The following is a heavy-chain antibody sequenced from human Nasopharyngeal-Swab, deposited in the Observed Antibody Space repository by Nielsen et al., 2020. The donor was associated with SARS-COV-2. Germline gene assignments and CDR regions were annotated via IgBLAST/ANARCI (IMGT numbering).Heavy chain of an antibody. V-gene: IGHV3-7*01. Sequence: GESLKISCAASGFTFSSYWMSWVRQAPGKGLEWVANIKQDGSEKYYVDSVKGRFTISRENAKNSLYLQMNSLRAGDTAVYYCARGLHYYDSSGYYYYFDYWGQGTLVTVSS. D-gene: IGHD3-22*01. CDR3: ARGLHYYDSSGYYYYFDY. J-gene: IGHJ4*02. CDR1: GFTFSSYW. CDR2: IKQDGSEK.